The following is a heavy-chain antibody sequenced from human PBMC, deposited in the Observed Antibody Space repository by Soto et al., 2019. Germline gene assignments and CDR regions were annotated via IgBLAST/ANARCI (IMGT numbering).Heavy chain of an antibody. Sequence: ASVNVSCKASVYTFTSYGPSGVRQVGGQGLEWMGWIRAYSGNTNYAQKLQGRVTMTTDTSTSTAYMELRSLRSNDTAVYFGALGGPSDSSGQRSEFVYWGQGTLVTVS. J-gene: IGHJ4*02. CDR1: VYTFTSYG. CDR2: IRAYSGNT. CDR3: ALGGPSDSSGQRSEFVY. V-gene: IGHV1-18*01. D-gene: IGHD6-19*01.